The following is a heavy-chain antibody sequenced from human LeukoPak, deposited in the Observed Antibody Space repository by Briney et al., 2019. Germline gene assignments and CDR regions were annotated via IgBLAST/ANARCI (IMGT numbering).Heavy chain of an antibody. Sequence: PSETLSLTRTVSGGSISSYYWSWIRQPAGKGLEWIGRIYTSGSTNYNPSLKSRVTMSVDTSKNQFSLKLSSVTAADTAVYYCASGYCSGGSCFYGYWGQGTLVTVSS. J-gene: IGHJ4*02. CDR2: IYTSGST. CDR3: ASGYCSGGSCFYGY. CDR1: GGSISSYY. D-gene: IGHD2-15*01. V-gene: IGHV4-4*07.